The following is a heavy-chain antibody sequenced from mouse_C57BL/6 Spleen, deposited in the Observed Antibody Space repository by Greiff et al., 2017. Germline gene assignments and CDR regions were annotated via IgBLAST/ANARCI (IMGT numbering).Heavy chain of an antibody. CDR3: AVSNDGTQFAY. V-gene: IGHV1-81*01. CDR2: IYPRSGNT. D-gene: IGHD2-1*01. CDR1: GYTFTSYG. J-gene: IGHJ3*01. Sequence: QVQLQQSGAELARPGASVKLSCKASGYTFTSYGISWVKQRTGQGLEWIGEIYPRSGNTYYNEKFKGKATLTADKSSSTAYMELRSLTSEDSAVYFCAVSNDGTQFAYWGQGTLVTVSA.